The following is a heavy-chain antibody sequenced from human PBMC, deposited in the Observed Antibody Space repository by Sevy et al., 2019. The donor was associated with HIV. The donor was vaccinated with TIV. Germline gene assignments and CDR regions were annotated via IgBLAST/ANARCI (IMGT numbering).Heavy chain of an antibody. CDR3: AKLVVPAASNDDILTGYPDLRVNYGMDV. J-gene: IGHJ6*02. CDR1: GFTFSDYV. D-gene: IGHD3-9*01. Sequence: GGSLRLSCAASGFTFSDYVIHWVRQAPGKGLEWVAFIWYDGSNKYYTDFVKGRFAISRDNSKNTLYLQMNSLRVEDTALYYCAKLVVPAASNDDILTGYPDLRVNYGMDVWGQGTTVTVSS. V-gene: IGHV3-30*02. CDR2: IWYDGSNK.